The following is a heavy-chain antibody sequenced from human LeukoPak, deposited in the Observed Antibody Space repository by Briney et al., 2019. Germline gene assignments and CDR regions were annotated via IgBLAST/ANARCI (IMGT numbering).Heavy chain of an antibody. D-gene: IGHD3-3*01. CDR1: GYTFTSSD. V-gene: IGHV1-8*01. Sequence: ASVKVSCKASGYTFTSSDINWVRQATGQGLEWMGWMNPNSGNTGYAQKFQGRVTMTRNTSISTAYMELSSLRSEDTAVYYCARGRYYDFWSGYFPPDYYYYMDVWGKGTTVTVSS. CDR3: ARGRYYDFWSGYFPPDYYYYMDV. J-gene: IGHJ6*03. CDR2: MNPNSGNT.